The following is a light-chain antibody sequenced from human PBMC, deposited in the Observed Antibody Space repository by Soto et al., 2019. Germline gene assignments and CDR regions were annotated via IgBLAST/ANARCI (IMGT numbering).Light chain of an antibody. J-gene: IGKJ2*01. CDR3: PQRYSTPTT. Sequence: DIQMTQSPSSLSASVGDRVTITCRASQSISSYLNWYQQKPGQAPKRLIYAASSLQSGVPSRFSGTGSGTDFTLTIRSLQPEEFATDECPQRYSTPTTFGQGTKLDIK. CDR1: QSISSY. CDR2: AAS. V-gene: IGKV1-39*01.